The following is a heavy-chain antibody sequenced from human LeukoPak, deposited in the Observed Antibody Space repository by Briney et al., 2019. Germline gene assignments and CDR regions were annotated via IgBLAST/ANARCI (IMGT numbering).Heavy chain of an antibody. J-gene: IGHJ4*02. V-gene: IGHV3-7*03. CDR3: ARDRESPSAPMSPGVYYFDY. CDR2: IKQDGGEK. D-gene: IGHD3-10*01. Sequence: GGSLRLSCAASGFTFSSYWMSWVRQAPGKGLEWVANIKQDGGEKYYVDSVKGRFTISRDNAKNSLYLQMNSLRAEDTAVYYCARDRESPSAPMSPGVYYFDYWGQGTLVTVSS. CDR1: GFTFSSYW.